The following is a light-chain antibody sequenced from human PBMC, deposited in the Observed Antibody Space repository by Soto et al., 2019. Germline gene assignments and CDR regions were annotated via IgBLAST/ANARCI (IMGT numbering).Light chain of an antibody. J-gene: IGKJ1*01. V-gene: IGKV3-20*01. CDR1: RSVSSN. CDR2: GAS. CDR3: QQYGRSPWT. Sequence: IFMTQSPSTLPLSPVSLAPISFRASRSVSSNLAWYQQKPGQAPRLLIYGASSRATGIPDRFSGSGSGTDFTLTISRLEPEDFAVYYCQQYGRSPWTFGQGNKV.